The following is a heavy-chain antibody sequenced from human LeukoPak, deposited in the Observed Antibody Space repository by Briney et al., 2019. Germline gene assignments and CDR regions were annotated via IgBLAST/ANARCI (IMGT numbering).Heavy chain of an antibody. J-gene: IGHJ3*02. CDR3: ARSTPMTYDAFDI. CDR2: IYYSGST. Sequence: SETLSLTCTVSGGSISSSSYYWGWIRQPPGKGLEWIGSIYYSGSTYYNPSLKSRVTISVDTSKNQFSLKLSSVTAADTAVYYCARSTPMTYDAFDIWGQGTMVTVSS. D-gene: IGHD3-22*01. V-gene: IGHV4-39*07. CDR1: GGSISSSSYY.